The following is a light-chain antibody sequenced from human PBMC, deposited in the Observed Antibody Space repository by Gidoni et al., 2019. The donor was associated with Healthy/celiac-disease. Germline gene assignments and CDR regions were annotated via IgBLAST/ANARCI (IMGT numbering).Light chain of an antibody. Sequence: QSVLTQPPSVSAAPGQKVTISCSGSSSNIGNNYVSWYQQLPGTAPKLLIYDNNKRPSGIPDRFSGSKSGTSATLGITGLQTGDEADYYCGTWDSSLSAVMVFGTGTKVTVL. V-gene: IGLV1-51*01. CDR3: GTWDSSLSAVMV. CDR1: SSNIGNNY. CDR2: DNN. J-gene: IGLJ1*01.